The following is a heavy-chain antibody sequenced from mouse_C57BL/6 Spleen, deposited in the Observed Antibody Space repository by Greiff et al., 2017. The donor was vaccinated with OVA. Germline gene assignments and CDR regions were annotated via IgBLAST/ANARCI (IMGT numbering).Heavy chain of an antibody. J-gene: IGHJ4*01. Sequence: EVQVVESGGGLVQPGGSLKLSCAASGFTFSDYYMYWVRQTPEKRLEWVAYISNGGGSTYYPDTVKGRFTISRDNDKNTLYLQMSRLKSEDTAMYYCARHRYGNPGYAMDYWGQGTSVTVSS. V-gene: IGHV5-12*01. D-gene: IGHD2-10*02. CDR2: ISNGGGST. CDR3: ARHRYGNPGYAMDY. CDR1: GFTFSDYY.